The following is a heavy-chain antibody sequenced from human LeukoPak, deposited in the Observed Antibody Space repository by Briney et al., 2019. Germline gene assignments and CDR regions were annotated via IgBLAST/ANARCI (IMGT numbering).Heavy chain of an antibody. CDR3: AKGLVGSSIADFFDY. V-gene: IGHV3-9*03. J-gene: IGHJ4*02. D-gene: IGHD6-6*01. CDR2: ISRNSGSI. Sequence: GRSLRLSCAASGFTFDDYAMHWVRQAPGKGLEWVSGISRNSGSIGYADSVKGRFTISRDNAKNSLYLQMNSLRGEDMALYYCAKGLVGSSIADFFDYWGQGILVTVSS. CDR1: GFTFDDYA.